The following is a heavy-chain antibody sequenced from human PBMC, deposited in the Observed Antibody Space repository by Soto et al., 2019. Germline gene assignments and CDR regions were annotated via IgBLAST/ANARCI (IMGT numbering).Heavy chain of an antibody. J-gene: IGHJ6*02. CDR2: ISPYNGDT. CDR1: GYAFIKYG. CDR3: ARVGPIVVEPSAANSYFYQGMDV. D-gene: IGHD2-2*01. Sequence: QVQLKQSGGEVKNSGASVKVSCQSAGYAFIKYGINWVRQAPGKGLEWLGWISPYNGDTNYAQSLQDRITMTRDTSTSIAYMELRNLRSNDTAVYYCARVGPIVVEPSAANSYFYQGMDVWGQGTTVIVS. V-gene: IGHV1-18*01.